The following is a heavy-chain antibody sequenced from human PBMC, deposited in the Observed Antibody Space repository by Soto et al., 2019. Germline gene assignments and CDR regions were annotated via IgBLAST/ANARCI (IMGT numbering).Heavy chain of an antibody. CDR2: IYYSGNT. J-gene: IGHJ1*01. CDR1: GGSISSNDYY. V-gene: IGHV4-39*01. CDR3: AKFPPGIEVALYFQH. Sequence: PSETLSLTCTVSGGSISSNDYYWGWVRQPPGKGLEWIGSIYYSGNTYDNPSLKSRVTMSVDTSKNQFSLKLSSVTAADTAVYYCAKFPPGIEVALYFQHWGQGTLVTVSS. D-gene: IGHD6-19*01.